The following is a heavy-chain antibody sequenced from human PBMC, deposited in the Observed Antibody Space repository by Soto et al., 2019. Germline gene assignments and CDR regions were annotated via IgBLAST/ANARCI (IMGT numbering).Heavy chain of an antibody. D-gene: IGHD3-10*01. Sequence: PWGSLRLSCAASGFIFSNYAMSWVRQTPGKGLELVSAISGSSVTTYYADSVKGRFTVSRDNSKNTLFLQMNSLEAEDTAVYYCAKATVGFGDFGWDYWGQGTLVTVSS. CDR3: AKATVGFGDFGWDY. CDR1: GFIFSNYA. J-gene: IGHJ4*02. V-gene: IGHV3-23*01. CDR2: ISGSSVTT.